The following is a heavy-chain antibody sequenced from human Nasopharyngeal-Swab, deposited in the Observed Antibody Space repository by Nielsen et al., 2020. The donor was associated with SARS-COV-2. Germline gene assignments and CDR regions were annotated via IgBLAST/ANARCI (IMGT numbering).Heavy chain of an antibody. D-gene: IGHD6-19*01. Sequence: ASVKVSCKVSGYTLTELSMHWVRQAPGKGLEWMGGFDPEDGETIYAQKFQERVTITRDMSTSTAYMELSSLRSEDTAVYYCAAYLNGYSSGWLELFDNWGQGTLVTVSS. CDR1: GYTLTELS. V-gene: IGHV1-24*01. CDR3: AAYLNGYSSGWLELFDN. J-gene: IGHJ4*02. CDR2: FDPEDGET.